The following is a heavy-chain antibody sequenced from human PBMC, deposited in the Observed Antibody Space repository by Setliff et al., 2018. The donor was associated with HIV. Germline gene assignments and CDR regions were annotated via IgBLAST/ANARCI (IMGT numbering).Heavy chain of an antibody. CDR2: IYYSGST. J-gene: IGHJ5*02. D-gene: IGHD3-10*01. CDR3: VPELLWFGELSHWFDP. CDR1: GGSISSSSYY. Sequence: SETLSLTCTVSGGSISSSSYYWGWIRQPPGKGLEWIGSIYYSGSTYYNPTLKSRVTISVDTSKNQFSLKLSSVTAADTAVYYCVPELLWFGELSHWFDPWGQGTLVTVSS. V-gene: IGHV4-39*01.